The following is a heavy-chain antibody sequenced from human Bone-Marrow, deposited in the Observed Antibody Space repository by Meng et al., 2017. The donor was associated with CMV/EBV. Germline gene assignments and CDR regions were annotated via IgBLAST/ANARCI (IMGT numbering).Heavy chain of an antibody. J-gene: IGHJ6*02. CDR2: ISSGGYLK. D-gene: IGHD2-2*01. CDR1: GFTFSDYY. Sequence: LSLTCAASGFTFSDYYMTWIRQTPGKGLEWISYISSGGYLKYYADSLKGRFTISRDNAKNSVYLQMNGLRAEDMAVYYCAREPGYCSSATCSSSTYGMDVWGQGTTVTVSS. V-gene: IGHV3-11*04. CDR3: AREPGYCSSATCSSSTYGMDV.